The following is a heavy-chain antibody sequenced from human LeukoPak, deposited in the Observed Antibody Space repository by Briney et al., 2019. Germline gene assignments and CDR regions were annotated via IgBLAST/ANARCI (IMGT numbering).Heavy chain of an antibody. CDR3: ARDGEDYYYYMDV. V-gene: IGHV3-48*01. D-gene: IGHD3-10*01. CDR2: ISSSSSTI. J-gene: IGHJ6*03. Sequence: GGSLRLSCAASGFTFSTYGMNWVRQAPGKGLEWVSYISSSSSTIYYADSVKGRFTISRDNAKNSLYLQMNSLRAEDTAFYYCARDGEDYYYYMDVWGKGTTVTVSS. CDR1: GFTFSTYG.